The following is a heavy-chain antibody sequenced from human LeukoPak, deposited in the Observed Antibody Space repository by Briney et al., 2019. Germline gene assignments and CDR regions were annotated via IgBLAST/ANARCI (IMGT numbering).Heavy chain of an antibody. D-gene: IGHD6-19*01. CDR2: ITHSGST. Sequence: SETLSLTCAVYGGSFSGYYWSWIRQPPGKGLEWIGEITHSGSTNYNPSLKSRVTISVDTSKNQFSLKLSSVTAADTAVYYCASGYSSGWYGDAFDIWGQGTMLTVSS. CDR3: ASGYSSGWYGDAFDI. J-gene: IGHJ3*02. CDR1: GGSFSGYY. V-gene: IGHV4-34*01.